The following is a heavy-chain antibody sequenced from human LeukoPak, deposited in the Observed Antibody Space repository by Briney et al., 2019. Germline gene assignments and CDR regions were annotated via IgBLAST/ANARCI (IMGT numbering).Heavy chain of an antibody. J-gene: IGHJ6*02. V-gene: IGHV1-69*13. D-gene: IGHD3-16*01. Sequence: GASVKVSCKASGGTFSSHSIAWVRQAPGQGLEWMGTIIPVFGTADYAQKFQGRVTITADGSTSTVYMELSSLRSDDTAVYYCARDRLINDYYYGMDVWGQGTTVTVSS. CDR3: ARDRLINDYYYGMDV. CDR1: GGTFSSHS. CDR2: IIPVFGTA.